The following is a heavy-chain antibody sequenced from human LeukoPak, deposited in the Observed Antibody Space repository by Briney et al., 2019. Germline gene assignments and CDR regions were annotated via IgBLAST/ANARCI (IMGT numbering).Heavy chain of an antibody. D-gene: IGHD1-26*01. J-gene: IGHJ4*02. CDR2: ISGSGGST. CDR3: AKVKLGGSYLSY. CDR1: GFTFSSYA. Sequence: PGGSLRLSCAASGFTFSSYAVSWVRQAPGKGLEWVSAISGSGGSTYYADSVKGRFTISRDNSKNTLYLQMNSLRAEDTAVYYRAKVKLGGSYLSYWGQGTLVTVSS. V-gene: IGHV3-23*01.